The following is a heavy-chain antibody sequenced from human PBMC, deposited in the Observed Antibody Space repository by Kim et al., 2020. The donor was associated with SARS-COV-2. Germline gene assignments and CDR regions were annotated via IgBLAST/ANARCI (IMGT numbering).Heavy chain of an antibody. J-gene: IGHJ4*02. Sequence: GRFTISRDNSKNTLYLQMNSLRAEDTAVYYCARGGASITILGVVPISPFDYWGQVTLVTVSS. V-gene: IGHV3-30*01. CDR3: ARGGASITILGVVPISPFDY. D-gene: IGHD3-3*01.